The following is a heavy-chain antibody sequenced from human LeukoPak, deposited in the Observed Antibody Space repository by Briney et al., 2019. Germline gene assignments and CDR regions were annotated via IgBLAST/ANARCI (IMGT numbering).Heavy chain of an antibody. CDR1: GFTFSSYA. CDR2: ISGSGGST. D-gene: IGHD5-24*01. CDR3: AKDRGGYVAAEVDY. J-gene: IGHJ4*02. V-gene: IGHV3-23*01. Sequence: PGGSLRLSCAASGFTFSSYAMSWVRQAPGKGLEWASAISGSGGSTYYADSVKGRFTLSRDNSRNTLYLQMNSLRAEDTAVYYCAKDRGGYVAAEVDYWGQGTLVTVSS.